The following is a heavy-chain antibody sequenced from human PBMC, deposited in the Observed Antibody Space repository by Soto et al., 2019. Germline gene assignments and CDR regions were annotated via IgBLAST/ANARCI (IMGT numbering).Heavy chain of an antibody. Sequence: SETLSLTCTVSGGSISSSNYYWGWIRQPPGKGLEWIGEIHHSETTNYNPSLESRVTIPVDTSKNQFSLKLSSVTAADTAVYYCARGAYDFWSGYYRPSRMDVWGQGTTVTVSS. CDR3: ARGAYDFWSGYYRPSRMDV. CDR1: GGSISSSNYY. CDR2: IHHSETT. V-gene: IGHV4-39*07. D-gene: IGHD3-3*01. J-gene: IGHJ6*02.